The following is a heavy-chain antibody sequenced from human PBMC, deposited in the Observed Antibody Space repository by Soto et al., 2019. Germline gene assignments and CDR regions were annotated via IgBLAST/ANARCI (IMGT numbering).Heavy chain of an antibody. D-gene: IGHD2-2*01. CDR3: VRVYASNTFDI. Sequence: GGSLRLSCAASGFTFISYSMSWVRQAPGKGLEWVSYISNSGSVIHDADSVKGRFTISRDNAKNSLSLQMNSLRDEDTALYYCVRVYASNTFDIWGQGTVVTVSS. J-gene: IGHJ3*02. V-gene: IGHV3-48*02. CDR1: GFTFISYS. CDR2: ISNSGSVI.